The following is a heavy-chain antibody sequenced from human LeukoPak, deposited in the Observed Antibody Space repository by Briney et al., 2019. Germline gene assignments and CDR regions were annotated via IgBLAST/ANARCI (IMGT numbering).Heavy chain of an antibody. D-gene: IGHD2-15*01. CDR1: GGTFSSYA. J-gene: IGHJ4*02. CDR3: GRGGSSGVDY. Sequence: ASVKVSCKASGGTFSSYAISWVRQAPGRRLEWMGYIYTHNGDTKYSQKFQGRVTLTRDTSASTVYVELSSLTSEDTAVYYCGRGGSSGVDYWGQGTLVTVSS. CDR2: IYTHNGDT. V-gene: IGHV1-3*04.